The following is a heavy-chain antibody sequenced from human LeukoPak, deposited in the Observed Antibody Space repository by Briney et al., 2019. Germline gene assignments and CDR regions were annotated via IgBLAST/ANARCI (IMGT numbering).Heavy chain of an antibody. CDR2: IDLDDDK. J-gene: IGHJ3*02. V-gene: IGHV2-70*11. CDR3: ARSYVWGSYDAFDI. D-gene: IGHD3-16*01. CDR1: GFSLSTSGMC. Sequence: SVSGPALVKPTQTLTLTCTFSGFSLSTSGMCVSWIRQPPGKALEWLSGIDLDDDKYYSTSLKTRLTISKDTSKNQVVLTMTNMDPVDTATYYCARSYVWGSYDAFDIWGQGKMVPVSS.